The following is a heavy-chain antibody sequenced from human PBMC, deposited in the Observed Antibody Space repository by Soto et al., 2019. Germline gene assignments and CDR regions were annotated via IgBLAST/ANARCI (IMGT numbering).Heavy chain of an antibody. Sequence: SETLSLTCTISGGSVSFYCWSWIRQPTGQGLEWIGYIYASGSPYYNPSLRSRVTISADTSKNQISLKLTSPTAADTAVYYCARGVGSSPPQYWGRGTLVTVSS. CDR1: GGSVSFYC. V-gene: IGHV4-59*02. D-gene: IGHD1-26*01. CDR3: ARGVGSSPPQY. J-gene: IGHJ1*01. CDR2: IYASGSP.